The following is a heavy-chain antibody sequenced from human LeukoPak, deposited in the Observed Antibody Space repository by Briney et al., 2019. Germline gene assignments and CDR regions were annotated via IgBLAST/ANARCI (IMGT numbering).Heavy chain of an antibody. D-gene: IGHD6-13*01. V-gene: IGHV5-51*01. CDR3: ARRGVSSTYYYYYYMDV. CDR2: IYPGDSDT. J-gene: IGHJ6*03. CDR1: GYSFTSYW. Sequence: GESLKISCKGSGYSFTSYWIGWVRQMPGKGLEWMGIIYPGDSDTRYSPSFQGQVTISADKSIYTAYLQWRSLKASDTAMYYCARRGVSSTYYYYYYMDVWGQGTTVTVSS.